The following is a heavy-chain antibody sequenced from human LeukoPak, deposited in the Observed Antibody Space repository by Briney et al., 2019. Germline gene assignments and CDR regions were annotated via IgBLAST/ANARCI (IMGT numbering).Heavy chain of an antibody. CDR3: ARESGDSSSYAFDI. Sequence: GGSLRLSCAASGFTFSSYSMTWVRQAPGKGLEWVSYISSSSSTIYYADSVKGRFTISRDNAKNSLYLQMNSLRAEDTAVYYCARESGDSSSYAFDIWGQGTMVTVSS. J-gene: IGHJ3*02. V-gene: IGHV3-48*04. CDR1: GFTFSSYS. CDR2: ISSSSSTI. D-gene: IGHD6-6*01.